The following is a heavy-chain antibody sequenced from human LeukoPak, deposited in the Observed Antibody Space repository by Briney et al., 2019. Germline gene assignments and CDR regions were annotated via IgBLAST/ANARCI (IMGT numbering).Heavy chain of an antibody. CDR3: ARRPITMVRGVNYYFDY. V-gene: IGHV4-39*01. D-gene: IGHD3-10*01. Sequence: SETLSLTCTVSGGSISSSSYYWGWIRQPPGKGLEWIGSIYYSGSTYYNPSLKSRVTISVDTSKNQFSLKLSSVTAADTAVYYCARRPITMVRGVNYYFDYWGQGTLVTVSS. CDR1: GGSISSSSYY. CDR2: IYYSGST. J-gene: IGHJ4*02.